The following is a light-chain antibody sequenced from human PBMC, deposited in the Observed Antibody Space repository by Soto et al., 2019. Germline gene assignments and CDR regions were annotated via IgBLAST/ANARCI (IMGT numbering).Light chain of an antibody. CDR1: SSDIGAYKY. J-gene: IGLJ1*01. CDR2: DVS. V-gene: IGLV2-14*01. Sequence: QSALTQTAAVSGSPGQSITISCTGTSSDIGAYKYVSWYQQHPGKAPKLMIFDVSDRPSGISSRFSGSKSGNTASLTISGLQDDDEADYYCSSYTSSRIYVFGNGTKVTVL. CDR3: SSYTSSRIYV.